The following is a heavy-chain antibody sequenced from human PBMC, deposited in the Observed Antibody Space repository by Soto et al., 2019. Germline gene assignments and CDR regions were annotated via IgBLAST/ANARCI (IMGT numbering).Heavy chain of an antibody. Sequence: SETLSLTCTVSGGSISSSSYYWGWIRQPPGKGLEWIGSIYYSGSTYYNPSLKSRVTISVDTSKNQFSLKLSSVTAADTAVYYCARLGCSSTSCATYYYYYCGMDVWGLGTLVTVSS. CDR3: ARLGCSSTSCATYYYYYCGMDV. J-gene: IGHJ6*02. D-gene: IGHD2-2*01. CDR2: IYYSGST. CDR1: GGSISSSSYY. V-gene: IGHV4-39*01.